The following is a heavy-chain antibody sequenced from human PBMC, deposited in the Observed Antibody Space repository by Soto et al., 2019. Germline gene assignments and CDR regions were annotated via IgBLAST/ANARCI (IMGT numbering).Heavy chain of an antibody. CDR2: INAGNGNT. J-gene: IGHJ4*02. D-gene: IGHD1-26*01. V-gene: IGHV1-3*01. CDR3: ARMGSGFYWYY. CDR1: GYTFTTYA. Sequence: QVQLVQSGAEVEKPGASVKVSCKASGYTFTTYAIHWVRQAPGQRLEWMGWINAGNGNTKYSQKFQGRVTITRDTSASTAYMELSSLRSEDTAVYYCARMGSGFYWYYWGQGTLVTVSS.